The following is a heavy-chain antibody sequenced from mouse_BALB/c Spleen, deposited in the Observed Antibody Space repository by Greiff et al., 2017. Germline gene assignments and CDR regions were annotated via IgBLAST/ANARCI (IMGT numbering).Heavy chain of an antibody. CDR3: ARSDYGSSSDY. Sequence: EVHLVESGGGLVQPGGSRKLSCAASGFTFSSFGMHWVRQAPEKGLEWVAYISSGSSTIYYADTVKGRFTISRDNPKNTLFLQMTSLRSEDTAMYYCARSDYGSSSDYWGQGTTLTVSS. D-gene: IGHD1-1*01. CDR2: ISSGSSTI. V-gene: IGHV5-17*02. CDR1: GFTFSSFG. J-gene: IGHJ2*01.